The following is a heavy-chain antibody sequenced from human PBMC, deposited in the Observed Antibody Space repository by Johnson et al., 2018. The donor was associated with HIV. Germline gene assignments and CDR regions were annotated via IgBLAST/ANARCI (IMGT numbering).Heavy chain of an antibody. D-gene: IGHD5-12*01. CDR1: GFPFSSYA. Sequence: QEQLVESGGGVVQPGRSLRLSCAASGFPFSSYAMHWVRQAPGKGLEWVAVISYDGSNRYYTESVKGRFTISRDNSGNTLYLQMNSLRAEDTAVYYCARDRRLADAFDIWGQGTMVTGSS. CDR2: ISYDGSNR. J-gene: IGHJ3*02. CDR3: ARDRRLADAFDI. V-gene: IGHV3-30*04.